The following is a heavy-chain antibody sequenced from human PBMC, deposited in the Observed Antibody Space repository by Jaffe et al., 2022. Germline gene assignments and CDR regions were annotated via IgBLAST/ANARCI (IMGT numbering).Heavy chain of an antibody. Sequence: EVQLVESGGGLVKPGGSLRLSCAASGFTFSSYSMNWVRQAPGKGLEWVSSISSSSSYIYYADSVKGRFTISRDNAKNSLYLQMNSLRAEDTAVYYCARDGVLVVYAFDYWGQGTLVTVSS. CDR2: ISSSSSYI. D-gene: IGHD2-8*02. CDR3: ARDGVLVVYAFDY. V-gene: IGHV3-21*01. CDR1: GFTFSSYS. J-gene: IGHJ4*02.